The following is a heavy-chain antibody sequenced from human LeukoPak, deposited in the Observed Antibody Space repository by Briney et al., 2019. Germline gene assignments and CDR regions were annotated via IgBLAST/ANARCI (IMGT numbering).Heavy chain of an antibody. CDR3: ARFIAAAGLYYFDY. Sequence: PGGSLRLSCAASGFTFSSYWMHWVRQAPGKGLVWVSRINTDGSSTSYADSVKGRFTISRDNAKNTLYLQMNSLRAEDTAVYYCARFIAAAGLYYFDYWGQGTLVTVSS. D-gene: IGHD6-13*01. V-gene: IGHV3-74*01. CDR1: GFTFSSYW. CDR2: INTDGSST. J-gene: IGHJ4*02.